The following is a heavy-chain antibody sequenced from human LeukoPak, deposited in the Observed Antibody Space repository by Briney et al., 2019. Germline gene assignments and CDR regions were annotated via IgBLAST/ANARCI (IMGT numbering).Heavy chain of an antibody. Sequence: GRSLRLPCAASGLTFRSYGMHWVRQSPGKGLEWVAIIWFDGSNKYYAESVKGRFTIPRDNPMNTLYLQMKSLRAEDTAVYYCAREGGTYPYNFDYWGQGTLVTVSS. V-gene: IGHV3-33*01. CDR3: AREGGTYPYNFDY. CDR1: GLTFRSYG. CDR2: IWFDGSNK. J-gene: IGHJ4*02. D-gene: IGHD1-14*01.